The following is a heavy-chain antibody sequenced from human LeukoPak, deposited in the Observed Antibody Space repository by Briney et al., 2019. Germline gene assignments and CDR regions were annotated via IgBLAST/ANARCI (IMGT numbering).Heavy chain of an antibody. J-gene: IGHJ4*02. CDR1: GFPFSSYN. Sequence: PGGSLRLSCVGSGFPFSSYNMNWVRQAPGKGLEWVSYISSSSSSIYYADSVKGRFTIFRDNAKNSLYLQMNSLRDEDTAVYSCARAMYYFEYWGQGTLVTVSS. CDR3: ARAMYYFEY. V-gene: IGHV3-48*02. CDR2: ISSSSSSI.